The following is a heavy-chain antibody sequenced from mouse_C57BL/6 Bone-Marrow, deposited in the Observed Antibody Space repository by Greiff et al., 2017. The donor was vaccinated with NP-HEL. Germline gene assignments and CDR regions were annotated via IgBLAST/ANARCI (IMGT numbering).Heavy chain of an antibody. V-gene: IGHV1-81*01. Sequence: VQLVESGAELARPGASVKLSCKASGYTFTSYGISWVKQRPGQGLEWIGEIYPRSGNTYYNEKFKGKATLTADKSSSTAYMELRSLTSEDSAVYFCARGGYCGSSPWFAYWGQGTLVTVSA. CDR2: IYPRSGNT. CDR1: GYTFTSYG. CDR3: ARGGYCGSSPWFAY. J-gene: IGHJ3*01. D-gene: IGHD1-1*01.